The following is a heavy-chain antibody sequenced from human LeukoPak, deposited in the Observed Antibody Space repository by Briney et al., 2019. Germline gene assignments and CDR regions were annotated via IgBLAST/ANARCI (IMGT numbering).Heavy chain of an antibody. Sequence: PGGSLRLSCATSGFTFSIYAMTWVRQAPGKGLEWVSTISGSGGSTYYADSVKGRFTISRDNSKNTLYLQMNSLRAEDTAVYYCARGYSSSWYTSLGYYYYMDVWGKGTTVTVSS. CDR1: GFTFSIYA. CDR2: ISGSGGST. V-gene: IGHV3-23*01. D-gene: IGHD6-13*01. J-gene: IGHJ6*03. CDR3: ARGYSSSWYTSLGYYYYMDV.